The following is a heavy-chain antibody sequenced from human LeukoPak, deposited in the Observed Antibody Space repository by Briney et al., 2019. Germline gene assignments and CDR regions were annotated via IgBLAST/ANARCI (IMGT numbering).Heavy chain of an antibody. CDR2: IIPIFGTA. CDR3: GRGGPAYCSGGSCYSFHPY. Sequence: ASVKVFCKASGGTFSSYAISGVRQAPGQGREWMGGIIPIFGTANYAQKLQGRVTITRRESTSTAYAERNSMRSEDTAVYYCGRGGPAYCSGGSCYSFHPYWGQGTLVTVSS. V-gene: IGHV1-69*05. J-gene: IGHJ4*02. CDR1: GGTFSSYA. D-gene: IGHD2-15*01.